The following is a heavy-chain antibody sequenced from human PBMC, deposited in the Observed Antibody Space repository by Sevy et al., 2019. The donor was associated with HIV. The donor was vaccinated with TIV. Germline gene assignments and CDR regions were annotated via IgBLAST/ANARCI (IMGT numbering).Heavy chain of an antibody. D-gene: IGHD3-10*01. CDR2: ISAYNGNT. CDR1: GYTFTSYG. Sequence: ASMKVSCKASGYTFTSYGISWVRQAPGQGLEWMGWISAYNGNTNYAQKLQGRVTMTTDTSTSTAYMELRSLRSDDTAVYYCARPRPNYYGSGSNSLYYYYYGMDVWGQGTTVTVSS. V-gene: IGHV1-18*01. J-gene: IGHJ6*02. CDR3: ARPRPNYYGSGSNSLYYYYYGMDV.